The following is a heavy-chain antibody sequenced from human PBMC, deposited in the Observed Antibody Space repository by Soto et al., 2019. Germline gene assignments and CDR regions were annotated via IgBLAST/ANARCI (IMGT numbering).Heavy chain of an antibody. V-gene: IGHV3-21*01. J-gene: IGHJ2*01. Sequence: EVQLVESGGGLVKPGGSLRLSCAASGFTFSSYSMNWVRQAPGKGLEWVSSISSSSSYIYYADSVKGRFTISRDNAKNSLYLQMNSVRAEDTAVYYCARVYGDYWYFDLWGRGTLVTVSS. CDR1: GFTFSSYS. CDR3: ARVYGDYWYFDL. D-gene: IGHD4-17*01. CDR2: ISSSSSYI.